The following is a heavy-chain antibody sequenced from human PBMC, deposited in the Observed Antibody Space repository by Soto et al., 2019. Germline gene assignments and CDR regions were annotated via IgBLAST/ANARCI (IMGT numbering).Heavy chain of an antibody. CDR2: IYYSGST. Sequence: SETLSLTCTVSGGSISSGGYYWSWIRQHPGKGLEWIGYIYYSGSTYYNPSLKSRVTISVDTSKNQFSLKLSSVTAADTAVYYCAGLRVGDYVVYWGQGTLVTVSS. CDR1: GGSISSGGYY. CDR3: AGLRVGDYVVY. J-gene: IGHJ4*02. V-gene: IGHV4-31*03. D-gene: IGHD1-26*01.